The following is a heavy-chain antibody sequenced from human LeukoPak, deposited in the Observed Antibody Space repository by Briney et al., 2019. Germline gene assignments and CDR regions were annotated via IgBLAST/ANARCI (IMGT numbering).Heavy chain of an antibody. CDR3: ARERSGEDFDY. V-gene: IGHV3-21*01. J-gene: IGHJ4*02. D-gene: IGHD7-27*01. CDR1: GFTFSSYA. Sequence: GGSLRLSCAASGFTFSSYAMNWVRQAPGKGLEWISSISTSGSNRYYADSVKGRFTISRDNAKNSLCLQMNSLRAEDTAVFYCARERSGEDFDYWGQGTLVTVSS. CDR2: ISTSGSNR.